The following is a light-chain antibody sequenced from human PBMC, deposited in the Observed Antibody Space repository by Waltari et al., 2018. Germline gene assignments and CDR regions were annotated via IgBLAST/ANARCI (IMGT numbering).Light chain of an antibody. Sequence: DIVMTQSPDSLALSLGERATINCKSSQSVFYNSNNKNYLAWYQQKPGQPPKLLIYWASTREPGVPDRFSGSASGANFTLTISSLQAEDVAVYYCQQYYSTPLTFGGGTKVEIK. V-gene: IGKV4-1*01. CDR3: QQYYSTPLT. CDR2: WAS. CDR1: QSVFYNSNNKNY. J-gene: IGKJ4*01.